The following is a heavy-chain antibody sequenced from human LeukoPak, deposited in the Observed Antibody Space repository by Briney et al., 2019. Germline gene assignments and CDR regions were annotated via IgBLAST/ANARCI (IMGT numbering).Heavy chain of an antibody. CDR1: GFTFSSYS. CDR3: ATKMIPSADKGLAY. D-gene: IGHD3-22*01. J-gene: IGHJ4*02. V-gene: IGHV3-48*01. Sequence: GGSLRLSCAASGFTFSSYSMNWVRQAPGKGLEWVSYISSSSSTIHYADSVKGRFTVSRDNSKNTLFLHMHNLRAEDTAAYYCATKMIPSADKGLAYWGQGTLVTVSS. CDR2: ISSSSSTI.